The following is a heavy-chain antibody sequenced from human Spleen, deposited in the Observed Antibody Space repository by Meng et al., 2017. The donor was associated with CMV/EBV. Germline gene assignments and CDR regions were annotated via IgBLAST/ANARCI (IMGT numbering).Heavy chain of an antibody. CDR2: IYHGGKT. Sequence: NCWSWVRQRPGKGLEWIEGIYHGGKTSYNTSLTSRLTISVDRSKNQFSLKLSSVTAADTAVYYCARVGTYSGTYPTGYFDSWGQGTLVTVSS. D-gene: IGHD1-26*01. V-gene: IGHV4-4*02. CDR1: NC. J-gene: IGHJ4*02. CDR3: ARVGTYSGTYPTGYFDS.